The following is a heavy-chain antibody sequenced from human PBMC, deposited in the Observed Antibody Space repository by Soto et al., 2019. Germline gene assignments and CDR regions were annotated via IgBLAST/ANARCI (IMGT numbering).Heavy chain of an antibody. D-gene: IGHD3-9*01. CDR2: IYYSGST. V-gene: IGHV4-59*01. CDR1: GGSISSYY. Sequence: SETLSLTCTVSGGSISSYYWSWIRQTPGKGLEWIGYIYYSGSTNYNPSLKSRVTISVDPSKNQFSLKLSSVTAADTAVYYCARDFDQRWFDPWGQGTLVTVSS. J-gene: IGHJ5*02. CDR3: ARDFDQRWFDP.